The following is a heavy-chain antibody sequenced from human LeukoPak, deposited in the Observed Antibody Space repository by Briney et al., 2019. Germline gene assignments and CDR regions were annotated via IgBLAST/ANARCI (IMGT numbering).Heavy chain of an antibody. V-gene: IGHV3-21*01. CDR3: ARESNRRLHYYGIDV. Sequence: GGSLRLSCAASGFTFSSYSMNWVRQAPGKGLEWVSSISSSSSYIYFADSVKGRFTISRDNAKNSLYLQMNSLRAEDTAVYYCARESNRRLHYYGIDVWGLGTTVTVSS. D-gene: IGHD2-15*01. J-gene: IGHJ6*02. CDR1: GFTFSSYS. CDR2: ISSSSSYI.